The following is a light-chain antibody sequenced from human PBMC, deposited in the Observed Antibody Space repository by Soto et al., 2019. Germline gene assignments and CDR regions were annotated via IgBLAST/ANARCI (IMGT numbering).Light chain of an antibody. V-gene: IGKV3-20*01. CDR3: QQYDSSLWT. J-gene: IGKJ1*01. CDR2: AAS. Sequence: EIVWRQSAGASSVSPGEIATLSCMASQSITSSNLAWYQQKPSQAPRLLIYAASSRATGIPDRFSGSGSGTDFTLTISILEPEDFAVYYCQQYDSSLWTFGQGTKVDIK. CDR1: QSITSSN.